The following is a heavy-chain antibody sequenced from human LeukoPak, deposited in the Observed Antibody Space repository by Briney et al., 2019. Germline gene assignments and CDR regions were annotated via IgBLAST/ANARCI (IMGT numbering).Heavy chain of an antibody. V-gene: IGHV4-39*01. D-gene: IGHD3-10*01. CDR3: ARLGTVLLWFGESPPPDY. CDR1: GGSISSSNYY. CDR2: IYYSGST. Sequence: SETLSLTCTVSGGSISSSNYYWGWIRQPPGKGLEWIGSIYYSGSTYYNPSLKSRVTISVDTSKNQFSLKLSSVTAADTAVYYCARLGTVLLWFGESPPPDYWGQGTLVTVSS. J-gene: IGHJ4*02.